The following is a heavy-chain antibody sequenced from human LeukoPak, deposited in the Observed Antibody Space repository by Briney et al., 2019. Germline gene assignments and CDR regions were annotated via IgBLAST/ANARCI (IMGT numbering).Heavy chain of an antibody. CDR3: ARGHDAFDI. Sequence: PGRSLRLSCAASGFTFSSYAMHWVRQAPGKGLEWVAVISYDGSNKYYVDSVKGRFTISRDNSKNTLYLQMNSLRAEDTAVYYCARGHDAFDIWGQGTMVTVSS. V-gene: IGHV3-30-3*01. CDR1: GFTFSSYA. CDR2: ISYDGSNK. J-gene: IGHJ3*02.